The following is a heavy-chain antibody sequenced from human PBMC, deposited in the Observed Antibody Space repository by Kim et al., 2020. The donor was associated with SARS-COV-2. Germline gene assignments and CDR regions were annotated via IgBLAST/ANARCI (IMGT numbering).Heavy chain of an antibody. CDR1: GFTFSNAW. D-gene: IGHD3-10*01. Sequence: GGSLRLSCAASGFTFSNAWMSWVRQAPGKGLEWVGRIKSKTDGGTTDYAAPVKGRFTISRDDSKNTLYLQMNSLKTEDTAVYYCTTETRTGVWFGELSRYYYYGMDVWGQGTTVTVSS. V-gene: IGHV3-15*01. CDR2: IKSKTDGGTT. J-gene: IGHJ6*02. CDR3: TTETRTGVWFGELSRYYYYGMDV.